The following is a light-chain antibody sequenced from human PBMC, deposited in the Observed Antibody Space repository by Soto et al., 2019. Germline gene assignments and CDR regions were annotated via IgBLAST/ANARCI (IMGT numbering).Light chain of an antibody. CDR1: SSNIGNNY. J-gene: IGLJ2*01. CDR2: DNN. V-gene: IGLV1-51*01. Sequence: QTVLTQPPSVSAAPGQKVTISCSGSSSNIGNNYVSWYQQLPGTAPKLLIYDNNKLPSGIPDRFSGSKSGTSATLGITGLQTGDDADYYCGTWDSSLSAVFGGGTKLTVL. CDR3: GTWDSSLSAV.